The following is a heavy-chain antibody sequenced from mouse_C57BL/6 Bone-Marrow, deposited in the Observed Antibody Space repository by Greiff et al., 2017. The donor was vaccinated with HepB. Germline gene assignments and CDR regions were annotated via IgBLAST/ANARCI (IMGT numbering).Heavy chain of an antibody. CDR3: ARVWTTVVALRYFDV. CDR2: IDPSDSYT. CDR1: GYTFTSYW. D-gene: IGHD1-1*01. J-gene: IGHJ1*03. Sequence: QVQLQQPGAELVMPGASVKLSCKASGYTFTSYWMHWVKQRPGQGLEWIGEIDPSDSYTNYNQKFKGKSTLTVDKSSSTAYMQLSSLTSEDSAVYYCARVWTTVVALRYFDVWGTGTTVTVSS. V-gene: IGHV1-69*01.